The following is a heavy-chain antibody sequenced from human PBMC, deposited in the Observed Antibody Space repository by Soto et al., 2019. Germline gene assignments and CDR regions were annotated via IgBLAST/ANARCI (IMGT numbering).Heavy chain of an antibody. CDR3: ARGVPIKEYSSSYYFDY. CDR2: IYSGCST. CDR1: GFTVSSNY. J-gene: IGHJ4*02. V-gene: IGHV3-53*01. D-gene: IGHD6-6*01. Sequence: GGSLRLSCAASGFTVSSNYMSWVRQAPGKGLEWVSVIYSGCSTYYADSVKGRFTISRDNSKNTLYLQMNSLRAEDTAVYYCARGVPIKEYSSSYYFDYWGQGTLVTVSS.